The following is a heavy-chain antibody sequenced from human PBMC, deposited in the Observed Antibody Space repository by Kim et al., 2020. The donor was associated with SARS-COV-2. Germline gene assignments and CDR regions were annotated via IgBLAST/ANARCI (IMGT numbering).Heavy chain of an antibody. J-gene: IGHJ3*02. D-gene: IGHD2-15*01. Sequence: GGSLRLSCAASGFTFSSYWMSWVRQAPGKGLEWVANIKQDGSEKYYVDSVKGRFTISRDNAKHSLYLQMNSLRPEDTAVYYCATAGSDGRWGTAFDIWGQGTVVTVSS. V-gene: IGHV3-7*03. CDR3: ATAGSDGRWGTAFDI. CDR2: IKQDGSEK. CDR1: GFTFSSYW.